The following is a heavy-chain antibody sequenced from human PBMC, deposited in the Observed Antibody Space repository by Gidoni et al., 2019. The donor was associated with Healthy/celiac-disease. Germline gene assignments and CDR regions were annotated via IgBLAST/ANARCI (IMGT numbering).Heavy chain of an antibody. Sequence: EVQLVQSGAEVKKPGESLMISCKGSGYSFTSYWIGWVRQMPGKGLEWMGIIYPGDSDTRYSPSFQGQVTISADKSISTAYLQWSSLKASDTAMYYCARAISIAVAGTYREDFDYWGQGTLVTVSS. CDR2: IYPGDSDT. CDR1: GYSFTSYW. CDR3: ARAISIAVAGTYREDFDY. J-gene: IGHJ4*02. D-gene: IGHD6-19*01. V-gene: IGHV5-51*03.